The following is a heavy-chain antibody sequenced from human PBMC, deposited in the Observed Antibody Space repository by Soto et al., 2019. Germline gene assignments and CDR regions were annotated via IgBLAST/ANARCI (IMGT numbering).Heavy chain of an antibody. CDR2: FYSGGRP. CDR3: ARQGGDCSGGTCYSGYYYYAMDV. Sequence: QLQLQESGPGLVKPSETLSLTCSVSGGSISRSNYYWAWIRQPPGKGLERMGNFYSGGRPYHNPSLKSRVTLSVDTSKNQLSRKMSSVTAADTAVYYCARQGGDCSGGTCYSGYYYYAMDVWGQGTTVTVSS. D-gene: IGHD2-15*01. J-gene: IGHJ6*02. V-gene: IGHV4-39*01. CDR1: GGSISRSNYY.